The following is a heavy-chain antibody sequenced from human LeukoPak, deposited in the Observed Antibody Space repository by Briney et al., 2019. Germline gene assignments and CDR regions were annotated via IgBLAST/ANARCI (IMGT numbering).Heavy chain of an antibody. CDR2: IIPIFGTS. CDR3: ARPRFPYYRLSGPDYYYMDV. CDR1: GGTFSNYA. V-gene: IGHV1-69*06. D-gene: IGHD3-10*01. Sequence: SVKVSCKASGGTFSNYAISWVRQAPGQGLEWMGGIIPIFGTSNYAQKFQGRVRITADKSMTTAYMELTSLRSEDTAVYYCARPRFPYYRLSGPDYYYMDVWGKGTRSPSP. J-gene: IGHJ6*03.